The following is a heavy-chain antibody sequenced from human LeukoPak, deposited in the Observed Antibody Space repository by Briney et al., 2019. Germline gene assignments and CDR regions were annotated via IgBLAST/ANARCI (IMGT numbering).Heavy chain of an antibody. J-gene: IGHJ5*01. CDR2: IYHSGST. Sequence: SETLSLTCTVSAYSISSGYYWGWIRQPPGKGLECIGTIYHSGSTYYNPSLRSRVTISVDKSKTQFSLKLSSVTAADTAVYYCARVDTSIVLTFDPWGQGTLVTVSS. D-gene: IGHD1-26*01. V-gene: IGHV4-38-2*02. CDR1: AYSISSGYY. CDR3: ARVDTSIVLTFDP.